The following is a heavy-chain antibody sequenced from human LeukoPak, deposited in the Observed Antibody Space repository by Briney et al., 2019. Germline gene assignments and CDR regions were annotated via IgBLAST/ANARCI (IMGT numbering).Heavy chain of an antibody. J-gene: IGHJ4*02. Sequence: GGSLRLSCAASGFSFDDYGMSWVRQAPGKGLEWVSGINWDGGSTGYADSVKGRFTISRDNAKNSLYLQMNSLRAEDTALYYCARVASGSYYFAKDYWGQGPLVTVSA. CDR1: GFSFDDYG. V-gene: IGHV3-20*04. CDR2: INWDGGST. CDR3: ARVASGSYYFAKDY. D-gene: IGHD3-10*01.